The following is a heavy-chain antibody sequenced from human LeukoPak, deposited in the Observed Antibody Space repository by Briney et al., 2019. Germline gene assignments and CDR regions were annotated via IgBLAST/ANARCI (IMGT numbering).Heavy chain of an antibody. CDR1: GGSISSYY. Sequence: PSETLSLTCTVSGGSISSYYWSWIRQPPGKGLEWIGYIYYSGSTNYNPSLKSRVTISVDTSKNQFSLKLSSVTAADTAVYYCARDYQAAPYAFDIWGQGTMVTVSS. V-gene: IGHV4-59*12. CDR3: ARDYQAAPYAFDI. D-gene: IGHD3-16*02. CDR2: IYYSGST. J-gene: IGHJ3*02.